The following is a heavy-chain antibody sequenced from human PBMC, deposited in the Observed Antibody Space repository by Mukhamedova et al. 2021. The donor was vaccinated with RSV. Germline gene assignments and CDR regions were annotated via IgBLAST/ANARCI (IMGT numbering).Heavy chain of an antibody. CDR3: ARTKETTQRYYYYYGMDV. J-gene: IGHJ6*02. CDR2: IKQDGSEK. CDR1: W. Sequence: WMSWVRQAPGKGLEWVANIKQDGSEKYYVDSVKGRFTISRDNAKNSLYLQMNSLRAEDTAVYYCARTKETTQRYYYYYGMDVWG. V-gene: IGHV3-7*03. D-gene: IGHD4-11*01.